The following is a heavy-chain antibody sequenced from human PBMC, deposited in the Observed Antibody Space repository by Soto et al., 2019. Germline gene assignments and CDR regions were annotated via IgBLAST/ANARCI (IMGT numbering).Heavy chain of an antibody. D-gene: IGHD6-13*01. V-gene: IGHV2-5*02. CDR2: SYWDEDK. J-gene: IGHJ6*03. CDR3: AHRYSSSDAGRYYMDV. Sequence: SGSTLVKPTQTLTLSCTFSGFSLSTSGVGVGWIRQPPGKALEWLALSYWDEDKRYSPSLKCRLTLTKDTSKNQVVLTMTNMDPVDTATYYCAHRYSSSDAGRYYMDVWGKGTTVTVSS. CDR1: GFSLSTSGVG.